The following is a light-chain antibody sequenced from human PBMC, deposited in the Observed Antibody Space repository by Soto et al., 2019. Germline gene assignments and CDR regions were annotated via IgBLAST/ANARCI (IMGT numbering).Light chain of an antibody. Sequence: AIQLTQSPSSLSASVRDRFTITCLASQGISSYLGWYQQKPGKAPNLLIYDASTLHSGVPSRLRGGGYGIDLTITISSMQTEDFETYYCLQDYNYPQTFGHGTKVDIK. CDR1: QGISSY. CDR2: DAS. V-gene: IGKV1-6*01. J-gene: IGKJ1*01. CDR3: LQDYNYPQT.